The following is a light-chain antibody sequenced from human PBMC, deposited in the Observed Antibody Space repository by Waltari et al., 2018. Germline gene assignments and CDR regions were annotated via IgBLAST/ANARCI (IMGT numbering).Light chain of an antibody. J-gene: IGLJ2*01. Sequence: QSVLTQPPSVSGAPGQRVTISCTGSSSNIGAGYDVHWYQQLPGTAPKLLIFGNSNRPSGVPDRFSGSKSGTSASLAIPGLQAEEEADYYCQSYDSSLSAHVVFGGGTKLTVL. CDR1: SSNIGAGYD. CDR3: QSYDSSLSAHVV. V-gene: IGLV1-40*01. CDR2: GNS.